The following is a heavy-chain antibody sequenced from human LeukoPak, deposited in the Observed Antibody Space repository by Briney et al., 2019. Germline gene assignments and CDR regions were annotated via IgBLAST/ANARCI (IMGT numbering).Heavy chain of an antibody. Sequence: GGSLRLSCAASGFTFSDHYMDWVRQAPGKGLEWVGRSRNKAKNFLTEYAASVKGRFTVSRDDSKNSLFLHMNSLKIEDTALYFCARVRYCNSTTCRGAFDIWGQGTLVTVSS. CDR3: ARVRYCNSTTCRGAFDI. V-gene: IGHV3-72*01. CDR1: GFTFSDHY. CDR2: SRNKAKNFLT. D-gene: IGHD2-2*01. J-gene: IGHJ3*02.